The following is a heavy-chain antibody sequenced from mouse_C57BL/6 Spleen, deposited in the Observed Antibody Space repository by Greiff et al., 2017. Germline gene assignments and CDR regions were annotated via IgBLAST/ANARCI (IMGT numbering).Heavy chain of an antibody. V-gene: IGHV5-17*01. J-gene: IGHJ2*01. CDR2: ISSGSSTI. CDR1: GFTFSDYG. Sequence: EVKLMESGGGLVKPGGSLTLSCAASGFTFSDYGMHWVRQAPEKGLEWVSYISSGSSTIYYADTVKGRFTISRDNAKNTLFLQMTSLRAEDTAMYYCARRDYGSRYFDYWGQGTTLTVSS. CDR3: ARRDYGSRYFDY. D-gene: IGHD1-1*01.